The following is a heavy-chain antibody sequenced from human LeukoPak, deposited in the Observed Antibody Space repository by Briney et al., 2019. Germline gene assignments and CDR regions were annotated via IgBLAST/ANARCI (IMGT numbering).Heavy chain of an antibody. J-gene: IGHJ5*02. CDR2: IDSGGTT. V-gene: IGHV3-23*01. Sequence: SGGSLRLSCAASGFTFSSYAMSWVRQAPGKGLEWVSVIDSGGTTNYADSVKGRFTISRDKSKNTLYLQMNSLRAEDTAVYYCAREVAEGFDPWGQGTLVTVSS. D-gene: IGHD5-12*01. CDR3: AREVAEGFDP. CDR1: GFTFSSYA.